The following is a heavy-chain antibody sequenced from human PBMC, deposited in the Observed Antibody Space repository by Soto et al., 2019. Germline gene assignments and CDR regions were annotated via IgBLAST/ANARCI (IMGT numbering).Heavy chain of an antibody. J-gene: IGHJ4*02. CDR3: ARDVGRLKDRGEHGY. Sequence: ASVKVSCKASGYTFTSYAMHWVRQAPGQRLEWMGWINAGNGNTKYSQKFQGRVTITRDESTSTAYMELSSLRSEDTAVYYCARDVGRLKDRGEHGYWGQGTLVTVSS. CDR2: INAGNGNT. D-gene: IGHD2-21*01. CDR1: GYTFTSYA. V-gene: IGHV1-3*01.